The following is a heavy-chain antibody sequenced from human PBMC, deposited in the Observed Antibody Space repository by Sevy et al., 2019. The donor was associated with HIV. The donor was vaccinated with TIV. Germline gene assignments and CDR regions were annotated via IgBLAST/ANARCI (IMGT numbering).Heavy chain of an antibody. CDR3: AREGEMAIDY. Sequence: SETLSLTCAVYGGSFSDYYWSWIRQPPGKGLEWIGEINHSGSTNYNPSLKSRVTISVDTSKHQLSLKLSSVTAADTAVYYCAREGEMAIDYWGQGTLVTVSS. V-gene: IGHV4-34*01. J-gene: IGHJ4*02. D-gene: IGHD3-16*01. CDR1: GGSFSDYY. CDR2: INHSGST.